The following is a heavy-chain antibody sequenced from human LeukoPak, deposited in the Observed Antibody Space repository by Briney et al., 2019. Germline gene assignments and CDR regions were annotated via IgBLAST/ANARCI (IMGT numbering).Heavy chain of an antibody. CDR3: AREYCTNGVCSRDLGY. CDR1: GYTFTSYY. Sequence: ASVKVSCKASGYTFTSYYMHWVRQAPGQGLEWMGIINPSGGSTSYAQKFQGRVTMTRDTSTSTVYMELSSLRSEDTAVCYCAREYCTNGVCSRDLGYWGQGTLVTVSS. D-gene: IGHD2-8*01. CDR2: INPSGGST. J-gene: IGHJ4*02. V-gene: IGHV1-46*01.